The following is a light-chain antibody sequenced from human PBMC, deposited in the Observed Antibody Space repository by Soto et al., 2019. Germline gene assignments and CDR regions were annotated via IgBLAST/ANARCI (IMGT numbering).Light chain of an antibody. CDR3: TSYTSSTPYV. J-gene: IGLJ1*01. V-gene: IGLV2-14*01. CDR1: SSDVGGYNY. Sequence: QSALTQPASVSGSPGQSITISCTGSSSDVGGYNYVSWYQQHPGKAPKLMIYEVSNRPSGVSNRFSGSTSGNTASLTISGLQDEEEAAYYSTSYTSSTPYVFGRGTKVTVL. CDR2: EVS.